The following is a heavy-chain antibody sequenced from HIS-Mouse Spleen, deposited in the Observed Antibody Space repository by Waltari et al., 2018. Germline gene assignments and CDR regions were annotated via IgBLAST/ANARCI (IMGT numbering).Heavy chain of an antibody. V-gene: IGHV4-39*07. CDR3: ASDPAWIQL. D-gene: IGHD5-18*01. J-gene: IGHJ4*02. Sequence: QLHLQASGPGLVKPSETLSLTCTVSGGSISSSSYYGGWIRQPPGKGLAWIGSIYYSGSTYYNPSLKSRVTISVDTSKNQFSLKLSSVTAADTAVYYCASDPAWIQLWGQGTLVTVSS. CDR1: GGSISSSSYY. CDR2: IYYSGST.